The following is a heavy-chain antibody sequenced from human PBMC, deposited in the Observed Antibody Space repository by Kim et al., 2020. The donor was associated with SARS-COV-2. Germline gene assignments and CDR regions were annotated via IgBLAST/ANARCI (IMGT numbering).Heavy chain of an antibody. CDR1: GGSFSGYY. Sequence: ETLSLTCAVYGGSFSGYYWSWIRQPPGKGLEWIGEINHSGSTNYNPSLKSRVTISVDTSKNQFSLKLSSVTAADTAVYYCARGRGSRVGDRYDFWSGYLVSGPFDYWGQGTLVTVSS. CDR3: ARGRGSRVGDRYDFWSGYLVSGPFDY. V-gene: IGHV4-34*01. J-gene: IGHJ4*02. CDR2: INHSGST. D-gene: IGHD3-3*01.